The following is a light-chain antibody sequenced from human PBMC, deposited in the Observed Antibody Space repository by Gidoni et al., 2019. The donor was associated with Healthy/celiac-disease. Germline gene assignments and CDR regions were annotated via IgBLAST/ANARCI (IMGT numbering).Light chain of an antibody. Sequence: SYVLTHPPSVSVAPGKTARITCRGNNIGSKSVHWYQQKPGQAPVLVIYYDSDRPSGIPERCSGSNSGNTATLTISRVEAEDEADYYCQVWDSSSDHVVFGGGTKLTVL. V-gene: IGLV3-21*04. CDR1: NIGSKS. CDR3: QVWDSSSDHVV. CDR2: YDS. J-gene: IGLJ2*01.